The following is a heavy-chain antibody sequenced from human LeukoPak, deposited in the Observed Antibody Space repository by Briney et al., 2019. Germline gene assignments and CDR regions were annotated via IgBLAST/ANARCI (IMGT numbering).Heavy chain of an antibody. CDR3: ARHEHYYDSGGYHYPDY. J-gene: IGHJ4*02. V-gene: IGHV5-51*01. Sequence: GESRKISCKGSGYSFTSYWIGWVRQMPGKGLEWMGIIYPGDSDTRYSPSFQGQVTISADKSISTAYLQWSSLKASDTAMYYCARHEHYYDSGGYHYPDYWGQGNLVTVSS. CDR1: GYSFTSYW. CDR2: IYPGDSDT. D-gene: IGHD3-22*01.